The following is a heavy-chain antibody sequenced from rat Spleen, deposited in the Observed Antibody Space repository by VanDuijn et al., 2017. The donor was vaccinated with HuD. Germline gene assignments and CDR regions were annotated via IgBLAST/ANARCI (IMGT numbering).Heavy chain of an antibody. CDR2: INTGGDNA. D-gene: IGHD1-4*01. CDR1: GFTYSNYV. V-gene: IGHV5S13*01. Sequence: EVQLVESGGGLVQPGRSLKLSCAASGFTYSNYVMAWVRQAPTRGLEWVASINTGGDNAYYRDSVKGRFTISRENAANTLYLQMDSLRSEDTATYYCARPNYPGFNYFDYWGQGVMVTVSS. CDR3: ARPNYPGFNYFDY. J-gene: IGHJ2*01.